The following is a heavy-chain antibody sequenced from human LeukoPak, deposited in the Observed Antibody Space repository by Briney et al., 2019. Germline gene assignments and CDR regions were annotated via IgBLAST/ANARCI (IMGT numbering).Heavy chain of an antibody. CDR1: GDSFSSYA. J-gene: IGHJ6*03. CDR2: IIPIFGTA. CDR3: AKQGAARQDYYMDV. D-gene: IGHD5-18*01. Sequence: SVKVSCKASGDSFSSYAITWVRQAPGQGLEWLGRIIPIFGTANYPQKFQGRVTITADILLSTAYIEMTNLTSDDTAVYFCAKQGAARQDYYMDVWGNGTTVSVS. V-gene: IGHV1-69*06.